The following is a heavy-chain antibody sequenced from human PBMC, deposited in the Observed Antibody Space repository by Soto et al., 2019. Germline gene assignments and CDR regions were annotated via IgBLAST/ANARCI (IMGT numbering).Heavy chain of an antibody. CDR1: GYSFTSYW. D-gene: IGHD1-1*01. CDR3: ARQTLEGPPHYYYYMDV. V-gene: IGHV5-51*01. J-gene: IGHJ6*03. CDR2: IYPGGSDT. Sequence: PGESLKISCKGSGYSFTSYWIGWVRQMPGKGLEWMGIIYPGGSDTRYSPSFQGQVTISADKSISTAYLQWSSLKASDTAMYYCARQTLEGPPHYYYYMDVWGKGTTVTVSS.